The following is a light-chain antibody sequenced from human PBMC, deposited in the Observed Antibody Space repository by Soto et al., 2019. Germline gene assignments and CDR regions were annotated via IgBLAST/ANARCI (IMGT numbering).Light chain of an antibody. J-gene: IGLJ1*01. CDR3: CSYAGSRTPLI. V-gene: IGLV2-23*02. CDR2: EVS. CDR1: SSDVGSYNL. Sequence: QSALTQAASVSGSPGQSITISCTGTSSDVGSYNLVSWYQQHPGKAPKLMIYEVSKRPSELSNRFSGSKSGNTASLTISGLQAEDEADYYCCSYAGSRTPLIFGTGTKLTVL.